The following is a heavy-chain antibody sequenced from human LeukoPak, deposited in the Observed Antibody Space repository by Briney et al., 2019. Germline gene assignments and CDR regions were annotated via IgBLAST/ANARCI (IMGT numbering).Heavy chain of an antibody. CDR1: GGTFSSYA. V-gene: IGHV1-69*13. CDR3: ATVNDSSAEDAFDI. J-gene: IGHJ3*02. CDR2: IIPIFGTA. Sequence: SVKVSCKASGGTFSSYAISWVRQAPGQGLEWMGGIIPIFGTANYAQKFQGRVTITADESTSTAYMELSSLRSEDTAVYYCATVNDSSAEDAFDIWGQGTMVTVSS. D-gene: IGHD3-22*01.